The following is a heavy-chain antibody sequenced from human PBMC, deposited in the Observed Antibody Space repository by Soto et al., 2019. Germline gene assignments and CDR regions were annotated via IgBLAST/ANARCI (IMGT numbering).Heavy chain of an antibody. D-gene: IGHD3-16*01. CDR3: AKDHWGSY. CDR1: GLTFSTYA. Sequence: PGGSLRLSCVASGLTFSTYAMSWVRQAPGKGLEWVSAISGSGGGTYYADSVKGRFTISRDNSENTLYLQMNSLRAEDTALYYCAKDHWGSYSGKGALGTVSS. CDR2: ISGSGGGT. J-gene: IGHJ4*02. V-gene: IGHV3-23*01.